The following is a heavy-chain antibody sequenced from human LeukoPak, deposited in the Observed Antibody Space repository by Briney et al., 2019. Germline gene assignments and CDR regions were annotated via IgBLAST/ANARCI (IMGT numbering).Heavy chain of an antibody. Sequence: ASVKVSCKASGFTFTTYVRWVRQAPGQGLEWMGWIRGDNGATFYAHELRGRLTMTTDTSTSTVYMELRSLKSDDTAIYYCTRDQATFDIWGQGTMVTVTS. J-gene: IGHJ3*02. CDR1: GFTFTTYV. CDR3: TRDQATFDI. V-gene: IGHV1-18*01. CDR2: IRGDNGAT.